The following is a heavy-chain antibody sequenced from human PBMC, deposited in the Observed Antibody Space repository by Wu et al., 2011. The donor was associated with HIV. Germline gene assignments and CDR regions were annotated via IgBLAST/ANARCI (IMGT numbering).Heavy chain of an antibody. D-gene: IGHD2-2*02. J-gene: IGHJ4*02. Sequence: SLKISCKGSGYSFTRYWIAWVRQMPGKGLEWMGIIYPYDSDTKYNPSFQGRVIISADKSSGTVHLHLASLKADDTATYYCARYTGRGRDYFDYWGQGTLVSVSS. CDR1: GYSFTRYW. V-gene: IGHV5-51*01. CDR3: ARYTGRGRDYFDY. CDR2: IYPYDSDT.